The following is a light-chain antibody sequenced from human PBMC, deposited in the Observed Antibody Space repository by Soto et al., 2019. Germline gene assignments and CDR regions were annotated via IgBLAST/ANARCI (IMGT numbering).Light chain of an antibody. J-gene: IGKJ1*01. CDR3: QQYGSSSWT. V-gene: IGKV3-20*01. CDR2: GAS. Sequence: EIVLTQSPGTLSLSPGERATLSCRASQSVGSSFLAWYRQKPGQAPRLLIFGASSRDTGIPDRFSGSGSGTDFTLTISRLEPEDFAVYYCQQYGSSSWTFGQGTKVEIK. CDR1: QSVGSSF.